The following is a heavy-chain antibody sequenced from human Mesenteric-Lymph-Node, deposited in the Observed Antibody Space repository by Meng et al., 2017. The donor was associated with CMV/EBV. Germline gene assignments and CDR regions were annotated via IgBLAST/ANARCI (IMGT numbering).Heavy chain of an antibody. CDR3: ASLSCNAVNCYSAYYSGMDV. V-gene: IGHV4-39*01. Sequence: SNFYWGWIRQPPGKGLQWLGTIYYSGTTYYNPSLNSRVTISADTSMNQFSLKLSSVTAADAAVYYCASLSCNAVNCYSAYYSGMDVWGQGTTVTVSS. D-gene: IGHD2-15*01. CDR2: IYYSGTT. CDR1: SNFY. J-gene: IGHJ6*02.